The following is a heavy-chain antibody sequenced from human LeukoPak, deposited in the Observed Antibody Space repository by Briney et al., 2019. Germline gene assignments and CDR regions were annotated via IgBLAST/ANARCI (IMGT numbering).Heavy chain of an antibody. Sequence: PSETLTLTCTVSGGSISSNNYFWGRIRQPPGKGLEWVGTIYYSGSSYYNPALKSRVTISVDTSKTQFSLKLSSVTAADTAVYYCAGQTPRGISYYYYMDVWGKGTTVTVSS. CDR3: AGQTPRGISYYYYMDV. V-gene: IGHV4-39*01. CDR1: GGSISSNNYF. J-gene: IGHJ6*03. D-gene: IGHD2-15*01. CDR2: IYYSGSS.